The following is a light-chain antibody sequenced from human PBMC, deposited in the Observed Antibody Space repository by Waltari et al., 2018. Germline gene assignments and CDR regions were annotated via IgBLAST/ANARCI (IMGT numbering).Light chain of an antibody. CDR3: ISYTPSDTYV. CDR2: DVT. Sequence: QSALTQPPSVSGSPGQSVTISCAGTSSDVGRSNRVPWYQQSPGTAPKVIIYDVTNRPTGVPDRFSASKSGNTASLTISGLQSEDEADYYCISYTPSDTYVFGTGTKVAVL. V-gene: IGLV2-18*02. J-gene: IGLJ1*01. CDR1: SSDVGRSNR.